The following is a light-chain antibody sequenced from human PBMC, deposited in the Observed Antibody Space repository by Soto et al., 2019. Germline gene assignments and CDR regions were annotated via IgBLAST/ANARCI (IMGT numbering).Light chain of an antibody. V-gene: IGKV1-33*01. J-gene: IGKJ5*01. CDR1: QDINKN. Sequence: DIPLTQSPTSLSASVGARVTITCQASQDINKNLIWYQQKPGKATKLLIYDASDLETGVPSRFSGSGSGTGFTFTISSLQPEDFATYYCQEYESLPLTFGHGRRLEIK. CDR3: QEYESLPLT. CDR2: DAS.